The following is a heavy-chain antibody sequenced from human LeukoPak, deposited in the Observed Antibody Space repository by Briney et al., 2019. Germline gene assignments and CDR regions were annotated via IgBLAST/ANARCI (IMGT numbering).Heavy chain of an antibody. J-gene: IGHJ4*02. Sequence: PGGSLRLSCAASGFTFSSYWMSWVRQPLGKVLEWVSSIFPSGGEIHYADSVRGRFTISRDNSKSTLSLQMNSLRAEDTAIYYCATYRQVLLPFESWGQGTLVTVSS. D-gene: IGHD2-8*02. CDR1: GFTFSSYW. V-gene: IGHV3-23*01. CDR2: IFPSGGEI. CDR3: ATYRQVLLPFES.